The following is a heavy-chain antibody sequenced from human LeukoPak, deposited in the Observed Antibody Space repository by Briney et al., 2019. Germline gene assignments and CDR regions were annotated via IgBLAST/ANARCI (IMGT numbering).Heavy chain of an antibody. CDR3: ARDHSHYDY. J-gene: IGHJ4*02. V-gene: IGHV3-21*01. Sequence: PGGSLRLSCAASGFTFSSYSMNWVRQAPGKGLEWVSSITSSSYIYYTDSVRGRFTISRDNAKNSLYLQMNSLRAEDTAVYYCARDHSHYDYWGQGTLVTVSS. CDR2: ITSSSYI. CDR1: GFTFSSYS.